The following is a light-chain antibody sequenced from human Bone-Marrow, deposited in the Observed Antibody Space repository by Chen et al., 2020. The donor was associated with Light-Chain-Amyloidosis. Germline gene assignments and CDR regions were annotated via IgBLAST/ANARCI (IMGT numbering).Light chain of an antibody. J-gene: IGLJ3*02. CDR2: DDS. Sequence: SYVLTQPSSVSVAPGQTATIACGGNNIGSTRVHWYQQTPRQAPLLVVYDDSDRPSGIPERLSGSNSGNTATLTISRVEAGDEADYYCQVWDRSSDRPVFGGGTKLTVL. CDR3: QVWDRSSDRPV. V-gene: IGLV3-21*02. CDR1: NIGSTR.